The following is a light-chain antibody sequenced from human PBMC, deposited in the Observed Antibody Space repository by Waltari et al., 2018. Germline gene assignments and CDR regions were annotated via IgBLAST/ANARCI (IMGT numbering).Light chain of an antibody. CDR2: EGS. V-gene: IGLV2-23*03. CDR1: SSDDGGYNL. J-gene: IGLJ2*01. CDR3: CSFAGSRTFV. Sequence: QSALTQPASVSGSPGQSITISCTGTSSDDGGYNLVSWYQHHPGKAPKLMIYEGSQRPSGVSDRFSGSKSGNTASLTISGLQAEDEADYYCCSFAGSRTFVFGGGTKVTVL.